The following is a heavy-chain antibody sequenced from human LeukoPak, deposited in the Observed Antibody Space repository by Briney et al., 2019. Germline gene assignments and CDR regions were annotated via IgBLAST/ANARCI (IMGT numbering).Heavy chain of an antibody. CDR1: GFTFSNYW. CDR2: IKSDGSST. CDR3: AKVAKWETQDWFFDL. Sequence: PGGSLRLSCGASGFTFSNYWMHWVRQAPGKGLVWVALIKSDGSSTTYADSVKGRFTISRDNSKNTLSLQMNSLRAEDTAIYYCAKVAKWETQDWFFDLWGRGTLVTVSS. D-gene: IGHD1-26*01. J-gene: IGHJ2*01. V-gene: IGHV3-74*01.